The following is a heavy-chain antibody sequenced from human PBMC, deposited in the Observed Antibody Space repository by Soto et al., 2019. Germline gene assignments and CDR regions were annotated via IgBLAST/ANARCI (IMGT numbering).Heavy chain of an antibody. D-gene: IGHD3-22*01. V-gene: IGHV4-34*01. CDR3: ARGLTTMNRCNWFDP. J-gene: IGHJ5*02. CDR1: GGSFSGYY. CDR2: INHSGST. Sequence: QVQLHQWGAGLLKPSETLSLTCAVYGGSFSGYYWSWIRQPPGKGLEWIGEINHSGSTNYNPSLKSRVTISVDTSKNQFSLKLSSVTVADTAVYYCARGLTTMNRCNWFDPWGQGTLVTVSS.